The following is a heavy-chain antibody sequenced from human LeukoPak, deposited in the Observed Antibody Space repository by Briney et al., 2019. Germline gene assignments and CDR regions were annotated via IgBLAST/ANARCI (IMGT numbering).Heavy chain of an antibody. V-gene: IGHV3-7*01. J-gene: IGHJ5*01. D-gene: IGHD3-10*01. Sequence: GGSLRLSCAASGFTFSSYWMNWVRQAPGKGLEWVANIKRDGNEKNYVDYVKGRFSISRDNAKNSLYLQMDSLRAEDTAVYYCAKEGTYPIITYDSWGQGALVTVSS. CDR1: GFTFSSYW. CDR3: AKEGTYPIITYDS. CDR2: IKRDGNEK.